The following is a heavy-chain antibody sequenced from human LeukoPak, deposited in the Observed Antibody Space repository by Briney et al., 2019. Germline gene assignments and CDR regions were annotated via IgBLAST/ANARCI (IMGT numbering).Heavy chain of an antibody. D-gene: IGHD2-2*01. Sequence: ASVKVSCKASGHTFTGYYMHWVRQAPGQGLEWMGWISPNSGGTNYAQKFQGRVTMTRDTSISTAYMELRRLRSDDTAVYYCAREGSCSSASCQLDYWGQGALVTVSS. CDR3: AREGSCSSASCQLDY. CDR1: GHTFTGYY. CDR2: ISPNSGGT. V-gene: IGHV1-2*02. J-gene: IGHJ4*02.